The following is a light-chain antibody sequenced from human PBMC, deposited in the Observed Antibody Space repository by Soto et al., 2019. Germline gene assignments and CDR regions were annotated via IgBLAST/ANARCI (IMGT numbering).Light chain of an antibody. CDR3: RQYYSWPLIT. V-gene: IGKV3-15*01. J-gene: IGKJ5*01. Sequence: EIVLTQSPGTLSVSPGERATLSCRASQSVGSLLAWYQQKPGQAPRLLIYRASTRATGIPDRFSGSGSGTDFTLTISFLQSEDFAVYYCRQYYSWPLITFGPGTRLEIK. CDR1: QSVGSL. CDR2: RAS.